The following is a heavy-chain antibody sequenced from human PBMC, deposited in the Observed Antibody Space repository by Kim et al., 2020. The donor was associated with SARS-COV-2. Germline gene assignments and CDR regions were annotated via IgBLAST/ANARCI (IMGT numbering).Heavy chain of an antibody. D-gene: IGHD3-10*01. J-gene: IGHJ4*02. Sequence: ASVKVSCKASGYTFTDYYIHWVRQAPGQGLEWMGWINPTSGGTEFRQNFQGRVTMTRDTSINTAHMELRGLRPDDTAVYYCARGGRYGSGTYSLDYWGLGSLVTVSS. V-gene: IGHV1-2*02. CDR2: INPTSGGT. CDR1: GYTFTDYY. CDR3: ARGGRYGSGTYSLDY.